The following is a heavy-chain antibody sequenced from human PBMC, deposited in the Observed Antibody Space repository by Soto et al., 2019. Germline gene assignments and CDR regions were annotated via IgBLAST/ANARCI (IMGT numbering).Heavy chain of an antibody. V-gene: IGHV1-69*01. J-gene: IGHJ5*02. CDR2: SIHIFGTA. D-gene: IGHD2-15*01. CDR1: GGTFSSYA. Sequence: QVQLVQSGAEVKKPGSSVKVSCKASGGTFSSYAISWVRQAPGQGLEWMGGSIHIFGTANYAQKFQGRVTITADESASIAYMELCSLRSEDTAVYYCAMGLYCSGGSCYGWFDPWGQGTLVTVSS. CDR3: AMGLYCSGGSCYGWFDP.